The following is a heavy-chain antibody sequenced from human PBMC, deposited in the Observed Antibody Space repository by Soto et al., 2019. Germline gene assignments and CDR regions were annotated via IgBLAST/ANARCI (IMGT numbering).Heavy chain of an antibody. V-gene: IGHV3-30-3*01. CDR3: ARDRRYSSGPHGSRYYYYYGMDV. CDR2: ISYDGSNK. Sequence: PGGSLRLSCAASGFTFSSYAMHWVRQAPGKGLEWVAVISYDGSNKYYADSVKGRFTISRDNSKNTLYLQMNSLRAEDTAVYYCARDRRYSSGPHGSRYYYYYGMDVWGQGTTVTVSS. CDR1: GFTFSSYA. D-gene: IGHD6-19*01. J-gene: IGHJ6*02.